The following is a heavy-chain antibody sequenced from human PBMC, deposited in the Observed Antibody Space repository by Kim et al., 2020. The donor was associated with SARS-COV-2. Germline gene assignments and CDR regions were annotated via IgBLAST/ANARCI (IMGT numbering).Heavy chain of an antibody. J-gene: IGHJ3*01. CDR1: GFEFRVYS. CDR2: ITSDNKRI. CDR3: VRGVQYGFDF. V-gene: IGHV3-48*01. D-gene: IGHD2-8*01. Sequence: GGSLRLSCAASGFEFRVYSMNWVRQAPGKGPEWVSYITSDNKRIHYAYSVRGRFTISRDNAGNSLFLQMNNLRVEDTARYFCVRGVQYGFDFWGQGTMVTASS.